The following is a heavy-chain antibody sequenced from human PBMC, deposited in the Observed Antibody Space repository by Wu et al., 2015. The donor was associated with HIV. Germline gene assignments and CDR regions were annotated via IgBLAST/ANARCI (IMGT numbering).Heavy chain of an antibody. J-gene: IGHJ2*01. D-gene: IGHD4-17*01. CDR3: ARESISYGDSSSKDDWYFDL. CDR1: GGTFSSYA. Sequence: QVQLVQSGAEVKEPGSSVKVSCKASGGTFSSYAISWVRQAPGQGLEWMGGIIPIFGTANYAQKFQGRVTITADESTSTAYMELSSLRSEDTAVYYCARESISYGDSSSKDDWYFDLWGRGTLVTVSS. V-gene: IGHV1-69*01. CDR2: IIPIFGTA.